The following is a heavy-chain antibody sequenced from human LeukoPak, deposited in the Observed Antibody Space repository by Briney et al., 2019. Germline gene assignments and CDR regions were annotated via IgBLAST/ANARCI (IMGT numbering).Heavy chain of an antibody. D-gene: IGHD3-9*01. CDR1: GFTFSNYW. CDR2: INSDGSGT. CDR3: ARVTGSYSLY. J-gene: IGHJ4*02. V-gene: IGHV3-74*01. Sequence: GGSLRLSCAASGFTFSNYWMHWVRQAPGKGLVWVSRINSDGSGTYYADSVKGRFTISRDNAKNTLYLQMNSLRAEDRAVYYCARVTGSYSLYWGQGTLVTVSS.